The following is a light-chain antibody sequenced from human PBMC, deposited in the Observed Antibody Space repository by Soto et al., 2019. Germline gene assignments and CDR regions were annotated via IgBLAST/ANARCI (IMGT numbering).Light chain of an antibody. Sequence: DIQMTQSPSSLSASVGDRVTITCRASQTISTHLNWYQQKPGKAPKLLIYAASTLKSGVPSRFSGSGSGTDFTLTINSLQPEDFATYYCQQSLTIPYTFGQGTKLEIK. CDR2: AAS. CDR1: QTISTH. V-gene: IGKV1-39*01. J-gene: IGKJ2*01. CDR3: QQSLTIPYT.